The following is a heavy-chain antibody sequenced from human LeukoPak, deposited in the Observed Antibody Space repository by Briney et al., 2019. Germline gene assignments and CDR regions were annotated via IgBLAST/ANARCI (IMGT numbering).Heavy chain of an antibody. CDR2: IRGSGGTT. CDR3: AKDKAPGSWHTPSDY. D-gene: IGHD6-13*01. CDR1: GFIFSTYA. V-gene: IGHV3-23*01. J-gene: IGHJ4*02. Sequence: GGSLRLSCAASGFIFSTYAMRWLRQARGKGLEGVSGIRGSGGTTYYADSVKGRFTISRDNSTNTLYLQMNSLRGEDTAVYYCAKDKAPGSWHTPSDYWGQGTLVTVSS.